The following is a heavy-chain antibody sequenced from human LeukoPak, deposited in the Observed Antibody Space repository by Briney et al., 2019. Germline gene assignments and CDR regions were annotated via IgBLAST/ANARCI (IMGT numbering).Heavy chain of an antibody. D-gene: IGHD5-12*01. Sequence: ASVKVSCKASGYTFTTYALNWVRQAPGQGLEWMGWINTNTGNPTYAQGFTGRFVFSLDTTLRTTYLQISSLKVEDTAVYYCARDQGGYVYKGIDYWGEGTLVTVSS. J-gene: IGHJ4*02. CDR1: GYTFTTYA. V-gene: IGHV7-4-1*02. CDR2: INTNTGNP. CDR3: ARDQGGYVYKGIDY.